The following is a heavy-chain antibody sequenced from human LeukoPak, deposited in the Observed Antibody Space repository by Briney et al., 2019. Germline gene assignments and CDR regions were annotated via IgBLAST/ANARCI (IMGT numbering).Heavy chain of an antibody. V-gene: IGHV1-69*13. J-gene: IGHJ4*02. Sequence: GASVKVSCKDVGGSFNSYAIYGVRQAPGQGLEWVGGIIPLLGTASYAQMFQGRLTITADESTGTVYMELSSLRSEDTAIYYCVRTSDWGQGTLVAVSS. CDR1: GGSFNSYA. CDR3: VRTSD. D-gene: IGHD6-6*01. CDR2: IIPLLGTA.